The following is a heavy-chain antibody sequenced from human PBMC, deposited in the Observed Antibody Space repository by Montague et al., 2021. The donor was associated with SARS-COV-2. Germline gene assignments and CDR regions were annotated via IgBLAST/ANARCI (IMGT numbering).Heavy chain of an antibody. D-gene: IGHD1-26*01. CDR3: ALPLGGARFDP. Sequence: SETLSLTCTVSGGSVSSDNWWTWVRQPPGKGLEWIGEIYHSGTTNYNPSLQSRVTISVDKSRNHLSLNLRSVTAAETAMYYCALPLGGARFDPWGQGILVTVSS. CDR2: IYHSGTT. J-gene: IGHJ5*02. CDR1: GGSVSSDNW. V-gene: IGHV4-4*02.